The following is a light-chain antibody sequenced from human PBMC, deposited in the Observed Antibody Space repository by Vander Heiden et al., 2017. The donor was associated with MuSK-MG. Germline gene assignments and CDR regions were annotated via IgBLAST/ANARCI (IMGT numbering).Light chain of an antibody. CDR2: EAS. CDR3: QQRSSWLYT. Sequence: EIVLTQSPATLSLSPGERATLSCRASQSISSYLAWYQQKPGQPPRLLIYEASNRATGIPARFSGSGSGTDFTLTISSLEPEDFAVYYCQQRSSWLYTFGQGTNLEIK. J-gene: IGKJ2*01. V-gene: IGKV3-11*01. CDR1: QSISSY.